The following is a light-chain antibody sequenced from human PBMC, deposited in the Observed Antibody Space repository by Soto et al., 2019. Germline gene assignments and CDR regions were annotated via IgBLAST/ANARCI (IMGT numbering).Light chain of an antibody. CDR2: EAT. J-gene: IGLJ3*02. CDR1: SSDVGKYKV. V-gene: IGLV2-23*01. CDR3: CSYAGTYTLV. Sequence: QSALTQPASVSGSPGQSITISCIGASSDVGKYKVVSWYQHHPGKAPKLLIYEATKRPSGVSDRFSGSKSDNTASLTISGLQAEDEADYYCCSYAGTYTLVFGGGTKVTVL.